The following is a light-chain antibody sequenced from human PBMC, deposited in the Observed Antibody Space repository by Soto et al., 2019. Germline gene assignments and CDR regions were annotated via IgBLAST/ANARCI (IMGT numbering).Light chain of an antibody. J-gene: IGKJ4*01. CDR1: QSISSY. CDR3: QQYTNFPLT. V-gene: IGKV1-39*01. Sequence: DIHMTQSRSSLSASVRYRVTITCRASQSISSYLNWYQQKPGKAPKLLIYDASSLESGVPSRFSGSESGTEFTLTISGLHAEDSATYYCQQYTNFPLTFGGGTKVDIK. CDR2: DAS.